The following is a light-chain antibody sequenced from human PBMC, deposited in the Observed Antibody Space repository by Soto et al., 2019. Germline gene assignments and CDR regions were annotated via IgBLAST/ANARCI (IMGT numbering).Light chain of an antibody. J-gene: IGKJ1*01. V-gene: IGKV3-20*01. Sequence: EILFTPSPGPPSFSPRERATLSFRARQSVSSSYLAWYQQKPGQAPRLLIYGASSRATGIPDRFSGSGSGTDFTLTISRLEPEDFAVYYCQQYGSSQGTFGQGTK. CDR2: GAS. CDR1: QSVSSSY. CDR3: QQYGSSQGT.